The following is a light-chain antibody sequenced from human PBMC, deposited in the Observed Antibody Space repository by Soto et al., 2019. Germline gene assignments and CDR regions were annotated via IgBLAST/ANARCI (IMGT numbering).Light chain of an antibody. J-gene: IGKJ1*01. Sequence: IVLTQSPGTLSLSPGARTTLSCRASQSISRYLAWYQQKPGQGPRLLIYGASSRATGIPDRFSGSGSGTDFTLTISRLEPEDFAVYYCQQYGSSPRTFGQGTKVDIK. CDR3: QQYGSSPRT. CDR1: QSISRY. CDR2: GAS. V-gene: IGKV3-20*01.